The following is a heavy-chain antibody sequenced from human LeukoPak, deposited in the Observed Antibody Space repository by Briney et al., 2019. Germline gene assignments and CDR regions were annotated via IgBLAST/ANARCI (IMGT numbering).Heavy chain of an antibody. J-gene: IGHJ3*02. CDR3: ARDLNGHCTDTFCCTDDAFDI. Sequence: GGSLRLSCAASGVNVSSNSMSWVRQAPGKGLECVSVIYRGGSTYDADAVKGRFTISRDSPKNTLYLQMNSLRTEDTAVYYCARDLNGHCTDTFCCTDDAFDIWGQGTMVTVSS. D-gene: IGHD2-8*02. V-gene: IGHV3-66*02. CDR1: GVNVSSNS. CDR2: IYRGGST.